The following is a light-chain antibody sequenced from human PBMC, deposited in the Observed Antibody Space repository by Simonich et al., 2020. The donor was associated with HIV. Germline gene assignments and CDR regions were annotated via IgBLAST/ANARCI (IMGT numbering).Light chain of an antibody. Sequence: DIVMTQSPLSLPVTPGEPASISCRSSQSLLHSNGYNYLDWYLQKPGQSPKLLIYVGSTRASGGPDRFSGSASGTDFTLKISRVEAEDVGVYYCMQALQTPYSFGQGTKLEIK. CDR2: VGS. CDR3: MQALQTPYS. V-gene: IGKV2-28*01. J-gene: IGKJ2*03. CDR1: QSLLHSNGYNY.